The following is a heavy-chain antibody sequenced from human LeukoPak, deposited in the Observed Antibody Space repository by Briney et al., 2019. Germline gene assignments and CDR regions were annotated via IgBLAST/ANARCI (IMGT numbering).Heavy chain of an antibody. CDR1: GFTFSYYY. D-gene: IGHD1-1*01. J-gene: IGHJ4*02. Sequence: PGGSLRLSCAASGFTFSYYYMNWVRQAPGKGLEWVSAISGSGGSTYYADSVKRRFTISRDNSKNTLYLQMNNLRADDTAVYYCARGPMVQPDYWGQGTLVTVSS. CDR2: ISGSGGST. CDR3: ARGPMVQPDY. V-gene: IGHV3-23*01.